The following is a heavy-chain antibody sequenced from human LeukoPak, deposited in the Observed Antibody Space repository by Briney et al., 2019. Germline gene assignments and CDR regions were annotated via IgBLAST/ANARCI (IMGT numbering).Heavy chain of an antibody. V-gene: IGHV3-48*03. D-gene: IGHD3-22*01. CDR3: ARDRSGWFDP. Sequence: GGSLRLSCEASGFTFSSYEMNWVRQAPGKGLEWISYISSGGMTIYYADSVRGRFTVSRDNTKNSLYLQMNSLRAEDTAVYYCARDRSGWFDPWGQGTLVTVSS. J-gene: IGHJ5*02. CDR1: GFTFSSYE. CDR2: ISSGGMTI.